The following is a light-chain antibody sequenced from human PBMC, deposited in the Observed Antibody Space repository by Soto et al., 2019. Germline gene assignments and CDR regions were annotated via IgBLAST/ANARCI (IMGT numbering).Light chain of an antibody. J-gene: IGLJ1*01. V-gene: IGLV1-40*01. CDR1: SPNIGAGYE. CDR3: LSYDSSLSGYV. Sequence: QSVLTQPSSVSGGPGQRVTISCTGSSPNIGAGYEVHWYQQLPGTAPKLLIYGNNNRPSGVPDRFSGSKSGTSASLAITGLQAEDEADYYCLSYDSSLSGYVFGIGTKLTVL. CDR2: GNN.